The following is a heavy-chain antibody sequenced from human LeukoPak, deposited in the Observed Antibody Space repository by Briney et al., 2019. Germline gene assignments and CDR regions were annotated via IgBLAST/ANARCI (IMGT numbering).Heavy chain of an antibody. J-gene: IGHJ4*02. Sequence: GGSLRLSCAASGFTFSSYSMNWVRQAPGKGLEWVSYISSSSTIYYADSVKGRFTISRDNAKNSLYLQMNSLRVEDTAVYYCAKAGMTTVTPDYWGQGTLVTVSS. V-gene: IGHV3-48*01. D-gene: IGHD4-11*01. CDR1: GFTFSSYS. CDR2: ISSSSTI. CDR3: AKAGMTTVTPDY.